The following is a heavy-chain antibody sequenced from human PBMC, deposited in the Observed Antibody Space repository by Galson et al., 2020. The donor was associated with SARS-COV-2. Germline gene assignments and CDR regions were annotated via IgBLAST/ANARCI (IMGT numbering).Heavy chain of an antibody. CDR3: ARESWGSLDP. Sequence: GGSLRLSCAASGFIFFDDHMPWIRQAPGQGLARIPSIQTRGDTMSNADSVKGRFTLSRDNGNNLLYLQMNSLSVEDTAIYYCARESWGSLDPWGQGTLVTVST. V-gene: IGHV3-11*01. CDR1: GFIFFDDH. D-gene: IGHD3-16*01. CDR2: IQTRGDTM. J-gene: IGHJ5*02.